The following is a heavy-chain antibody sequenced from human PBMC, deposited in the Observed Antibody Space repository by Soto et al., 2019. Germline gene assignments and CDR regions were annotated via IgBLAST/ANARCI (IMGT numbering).Heavy chain of an antibody. V-gene: IGHV4-31*03. Sequence: SETLSLTCTVSGGSISSGGYYWSWIRQHPGKGLEWIGYIYYSGSTYYNPSLKSRVTISVDTSKNQFSLRLSSVTAADTAVYYCARDPTGTTAFDHWGQGTLVTVSS. D-gene: IGHD1-7*01. CDR2: IYYSGST. CDR1: GGSISSGGYY. CDR3: ARDPTGTTAFDH. J-gene: IGHJ4*02.